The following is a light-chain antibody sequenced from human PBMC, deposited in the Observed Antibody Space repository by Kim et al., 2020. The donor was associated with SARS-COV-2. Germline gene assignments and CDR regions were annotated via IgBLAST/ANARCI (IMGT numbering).Light chain of an antibody. CDR2: DAS. CDR3: QQAFT. Sequence: ATLSLSPGESATLSCRASQSVSIYLAWYQQKPGQAPRLLIYDASNRATGIPARFSGSGSGTDFTLTISSLEPEDFAVYYCQQAFTFGPGTRVDIK. CDR1: QSVSIY. V-gene: IGKV3-11*01. J-gene: IGKJ3*01.